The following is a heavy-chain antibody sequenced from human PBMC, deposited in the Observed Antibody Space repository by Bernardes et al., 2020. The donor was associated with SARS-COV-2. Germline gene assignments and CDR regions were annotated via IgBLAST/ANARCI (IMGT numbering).Heavy chain of an antibody. CDR2: LYSGGST. D-gene: IGHD2-15*01. CDR3: ARELSGVGGYFDY. Sequence: GGSLRLSCAASGFTVNSNYMTWVRRAPGKGLEWVSVLYSGGSTYYADSVKGRFTISRDSSKNTLYLQMNSLRADDTAVYYCARELSGVGGYFDYWGQGTLVTVSS. CDR1: GFTVNSNY. J-gene: IGHJ4*02. V-gene: IGHV3-53*01.